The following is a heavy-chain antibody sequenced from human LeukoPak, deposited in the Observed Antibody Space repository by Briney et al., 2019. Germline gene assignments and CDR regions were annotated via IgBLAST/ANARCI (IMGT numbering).Heavy chain of an antibody. J-gene: IGHJ4*02. V-gene: IGHV3-23*01. Sequence: GGSLRLSCAVSGFTFSSSAMCWVRQAPGKGLEWVSAISISGGSTYYADSVKGRFTISRDNSKNTLYLQMSSLRAEDTALYYCAKEIRPNDYWGQGTLVTVSS. CDR1: GFTFSSSA. CDR2: ISISGGST. D-gene: IGHD3-16*01. CDR3: AKEIRPNDY.